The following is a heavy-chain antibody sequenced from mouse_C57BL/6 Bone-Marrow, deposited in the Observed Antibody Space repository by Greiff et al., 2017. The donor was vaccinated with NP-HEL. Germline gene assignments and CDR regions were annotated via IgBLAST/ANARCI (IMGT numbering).Heavy chain of an antibody. CDR1: GYTFTDYN. V-gene: IGHV1-22*01. Sequence: VQLQQSGPELVKPGASVKMSCKASGYTFTDYNMHWVKQSHGKSLEWIGYINPNNGGTSYNQKFKGKATLTVNKSSSTAYMELRSLTSEDSAVYYCARTRMVTTPFAYWGQGTLVTVSA. CDR2: INPNNGGT. D-gene: IGHD2-2*01. J-gene: IGHJ3*01. CDR3: ARTRMVTTPFAY.